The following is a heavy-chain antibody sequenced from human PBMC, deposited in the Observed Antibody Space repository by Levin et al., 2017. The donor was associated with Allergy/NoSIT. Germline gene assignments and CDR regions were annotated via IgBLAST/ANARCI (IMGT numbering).Heavy chain of an antibody. CDR1: GFSITSDYY. V-gene: IGHV4-38-2*01. CDR2: MYHTGST. CDR3: ARGGVGANWFDP. D-gene: IGHD1-26*01. Sequence: RASETLSLTCAVSGFSITSDYYWGWIRQPPGKGLEWIGSMYHTGSTYYNPSLRSRVTISRDTSKNEFSLRMNSMTAADTAVYYCARGGVGANWFDPWGPGILVPVSS. J-gene: IGHJ5*02.